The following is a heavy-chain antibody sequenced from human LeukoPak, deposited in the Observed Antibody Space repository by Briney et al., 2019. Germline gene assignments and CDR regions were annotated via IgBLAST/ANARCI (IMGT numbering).Heavy chain of an antibody. Sequence: PSETLSLTCTVYGGSFSGYYWSWIRQPPGKGLEWIGEINHSGSTNYNPSLKSRVTISVDTSKNQFSLKLSSVTAADTAVYYCARGQWLVRYYYYYMDVWGKGTTVTVSS. CDR1: GGSFSGYY. CDR3: ARGQWLVRYYYYYMDV. CDR2: INHSGST. D-gene: IGHD6-19*01. J-gene: IGHJ6*03. V-gene: IGHV4-34*01.